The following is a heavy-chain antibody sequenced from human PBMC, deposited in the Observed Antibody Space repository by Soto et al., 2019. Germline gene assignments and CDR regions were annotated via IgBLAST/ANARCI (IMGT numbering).Heavy chain of an antibody. J-gene: IGHJ4*02. CDR3: ARELQRLYYFDC. V-gene: IGHV1-3*01. CDR1: EYTFTSYT. Sequence: QVQVLQSGAEVKKPGASVKVSCKASEYTFTSYTMHWVRQAPGQRLEWMGWINGGNGNTKYSQKFQGRVTITRDTSASTAYMELSSLRSDDTAVYYCARELQRLYYFDCWGQGTLVTVSS. CDR2: INGGNGNT. D-gene: IGHD4-4*01.